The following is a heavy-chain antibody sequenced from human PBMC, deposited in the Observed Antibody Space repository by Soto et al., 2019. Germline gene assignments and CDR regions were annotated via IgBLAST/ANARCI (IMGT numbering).Heavy chain of an antibody. CDR1: GYTFTSYY. CDR3: ARETTQSSGWTLFDY. Sequence: ASVKVSCKASGYTFTSYYMHWVRQAPGQGLEWMGIINPSGGSTSYAQKFQSRVTMTRDTSTSTVYMELSSLRSEDTAVYYCARETTQSSGWTLFDYWGQGTLVTVSS. V-gene: IGHV1-46*01. D-gene: IGHD6-19*01. J-gene: IGHJ4*02. CDR2: INPSGGST.